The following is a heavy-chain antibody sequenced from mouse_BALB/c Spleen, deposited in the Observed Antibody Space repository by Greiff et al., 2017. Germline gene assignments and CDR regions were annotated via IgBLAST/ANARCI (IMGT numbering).Heavy chain of an antibody. Sequence: EVNLVESGGGLVKPGGSLKLSCAASGFAFSSYDMSWVRQTPEKRLEWVAYISSGGGSTYYPDTVKGRFTISRDNAKNTLYLQMSSLKSEDTAMYYCARQIYYGNYRYFDVWGAGTTVTVSS. J-gene: IGHJ1*01. V-gene: IGHV5-12-1*01. CDR2: ISSGGGST. D-gene: IGHD2-1*01. CDR1: GFAFSSYD. CDR3: ARQIYYGNYRYFDV.